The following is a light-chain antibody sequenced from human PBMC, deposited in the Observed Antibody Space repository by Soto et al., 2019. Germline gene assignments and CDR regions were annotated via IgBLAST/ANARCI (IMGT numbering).Light chain of an antibody. Sequence: EVVLTQSPATLSFSPGARANLSCRTRQSVSRTLDWYQQKSGQAHRLLIYDASNRATGIPTRFSGSGSGTDFTLSSSSLEPEDFEVSCWQQRYNWRQTFGQGTKVEIK. J-gene: IGKJ1*01. CDR3: QQRYNWRQT. V-gene: IGKV3-11*01. CDR2: DAS. CDR1: QSVSRT.